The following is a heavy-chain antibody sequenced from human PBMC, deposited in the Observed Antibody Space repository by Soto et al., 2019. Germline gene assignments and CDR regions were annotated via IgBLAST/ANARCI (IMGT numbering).Heavy chain of an antibody. CDR2: LYWDDDN. D-gene: IGHD6-19*01. Sequence: SGPTLVNPTESLALTCAFSGFSLRTTGVGVGWIRQPPGKALEWLALLYWDDDNRYNPSLKSRLTLTKDTSKSQVVLTLTNVDPADTATYYCAHNPPQDSGAFDIWGQGTMVTVSS. J-gene: IGHJ3*02. V-gene: IGHV2-5*02. CDR1: GFSLRTTGVG. CDR3: AHNPPQDSGAFDI.